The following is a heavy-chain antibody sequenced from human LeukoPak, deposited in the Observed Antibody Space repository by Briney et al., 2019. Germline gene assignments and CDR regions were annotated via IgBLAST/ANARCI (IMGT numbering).Heavy chain of an antibody. J-gene: IGHJ4*02. V-gene: IGHV1-18*01. D-gene: IGHD3-10*02. Sequence: ASVKVSCKASGYTFTSYGISWVRQASGQGREGMGWISAYNGNTNYAQKLQGRVTMTTDTSTSTAYMELSRLKSDHTAVYYCARDGTMSTRAPGGVPDYWGQGTLVTVSS. CDR3: ARDGTMSTRAPGGVPDY. CDR2: ISAYNGNT. CDR1: GYTFTSYG.